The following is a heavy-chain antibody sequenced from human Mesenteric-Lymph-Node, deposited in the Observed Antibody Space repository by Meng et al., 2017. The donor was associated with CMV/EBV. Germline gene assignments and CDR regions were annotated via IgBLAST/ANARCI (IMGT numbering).Heavy chain of an antibody. D-gene: IGHD1-26*01. CDR1: GYDFTSYY. J-gene: IGHJ4*02. Sequence: KTSGYDFTSYYMHWVRQAPGQGLEWMAIINPSGGSASYAQKFQGRLTVTRDTSTTTVYMDLGSLRSEDTAVYYCGRDDGGSYSWHFDYWGQGTLVTVSS. CDR2: INPSGGSA. CDR3: GRDDGGSYSWHFDY. V-gene: IGHV1-46*01.